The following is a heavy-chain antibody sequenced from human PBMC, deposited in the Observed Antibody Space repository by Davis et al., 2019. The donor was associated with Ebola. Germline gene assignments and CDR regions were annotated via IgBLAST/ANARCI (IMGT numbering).Heavy chain of an antibody. J-gene: IGHJ4*02. D-gene: IGHD3-10*01. CDR1: GYTLTELS. CDR3: ARGLMFQGVIINY. Sequence: ASVKVSCKVSGYTLTELSVHWVRQAPGKGLEWMGGFDPEDGETIYAQKFQGRVTMTRNTSISTAYMELSSLRSDDTAVYYCARGLMFQGVIINYWGQGTLVTVSS. V-gene: IGHV1-24*01. CDR2: FDPEDGET.